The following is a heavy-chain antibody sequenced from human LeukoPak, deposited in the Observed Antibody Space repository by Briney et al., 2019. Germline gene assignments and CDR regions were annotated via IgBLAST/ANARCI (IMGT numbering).Heavy chain of an antibody. CDR2: ISYDGSNK. V-gene: IGHV3-30*04. J-gene: IGHJ6*02. Sequence: AGGSLRLSCAASGFTFSSYAMHWVRQAPGKGLEWVAVISYDGSNKYYADSVKGRFTTSRDNSKNTLYLQMNSLRAEDTAVYYCARSLRELYPYYYYGMDVWGQGTTVTVSS. D-gene: IGHD1-26*01. CDR1: GFTFSSYA. CDR3: ARSLRELYPYYYYGMDV.